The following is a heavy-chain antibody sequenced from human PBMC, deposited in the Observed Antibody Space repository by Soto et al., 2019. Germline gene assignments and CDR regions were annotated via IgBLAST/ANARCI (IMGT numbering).Heavy chain of an antibody. J-gene: IGHJ4*02. CDR2: ISAYNGNT. Sequence: ASVKVSCKASGYTFTSYGISWVRQAPGQGLEWMGWISAYNGNTNYAQKLQGRVTMTTDTSTSTAYMELRSLRSDDTAVYYCARGPIYCSGSYYPSRYFVYWCQGTLVTVSS. CDR3: ARGPIYCSGSYYPSRYFVY. CDR1: GYTFTSYG. D-gene: IGHD3-10*01. V-gene: IGHV1-18*01.